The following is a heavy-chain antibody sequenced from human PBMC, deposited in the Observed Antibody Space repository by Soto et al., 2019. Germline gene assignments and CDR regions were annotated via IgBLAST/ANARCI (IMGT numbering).Heavy chain of an antibody. CDR3: ANLPPNCSGGSCYSMRGINYMDV. V-gene: IGHV3-30*18. D-gene: IGHD2-15*01. CDR1: GFTFSSYG. J-gene: IGHJ6*03. CDR2: ISYDGSNK. Sequence: PGGSLRLSCAASGFTFSSYGMHLVRQAPGKGLEWVAVISYDGSNKYYADSVKGRFTISRDNSKNTLYLQMNSLRAEDTAVYYCANLPPNCSGGSCYSMRGINYMDVWGKGTTVTVSS.